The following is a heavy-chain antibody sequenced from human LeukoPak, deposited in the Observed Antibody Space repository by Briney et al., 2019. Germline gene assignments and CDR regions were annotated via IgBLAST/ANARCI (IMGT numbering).Heavy chain of an antibody. J-gene: IGHJ4*02. V-gene: IGHV1-69*13. CDR3: AREKPETYHFDF. D-gene: IGHD2-21*01. Sequence: GASVKVSCKASGGTFSSYAISWVRQAPGQGLEWMGGIIPIFGTANYAQKFQGRVTITADESTSTAYMELSSLRSDDTVIYYCAREKPETYHFDFWGQGTLVTVSS. CDR2: IIPIFGTA. CDR1: GGTFSSYA.